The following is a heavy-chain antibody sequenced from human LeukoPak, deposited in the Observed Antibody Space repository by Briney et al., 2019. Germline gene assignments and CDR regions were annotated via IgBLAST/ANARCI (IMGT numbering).Heavy chain of an antibody. J-gene: IGHJ6*02. Sequence: GGSLRLSCAASGFTVSSNYMSWVRQAPGKGLEWVSVIYSGGSTYYADSVKGRFTISRDNSKNTLYLQMNSLRAEDTAVYYCARVTSRVGMDVWGQGTTVTVSS. D-gene: IGHD3-10*01. CDR2: IYSGGST. V-gene: IGHV3-53*01. CDR3: ARVTSRVGMDV. CDR1: GFTVSSNY.